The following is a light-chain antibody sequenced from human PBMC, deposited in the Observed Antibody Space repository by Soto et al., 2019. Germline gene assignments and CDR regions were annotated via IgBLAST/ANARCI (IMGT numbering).Light chain of an antibody. CDR3: QQSYSVPRT. CDR1: QSINRY. Sequence: DFQMTQSPSSLSASGGDRVNITCRASQSINRYLNWYQQKPGKAPNLLIYATTNLQTWVPLRFSGSGFGTDFTLTINNLQPEDFATYSCQQSYSVPRTFGGGTKVEI. CDR2: ATT. V-gene: IGKV1-39*01. J-gene: IGKJ4*01.